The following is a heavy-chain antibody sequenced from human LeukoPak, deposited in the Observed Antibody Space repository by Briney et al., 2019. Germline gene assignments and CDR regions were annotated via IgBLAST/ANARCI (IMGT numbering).Heavy chain of an antibody. CDR1: GFTFSTYA. V-gene: IGHV3-23*01. CDR3: AKGESSMVRGVVD. J-gene: IGHJ4*02. CDR2: ISGSGGST. Sequence: GGSLRLSCAASGFTFSTYAVSWVRQAPGKGLEWVSAISGSGGSTCYADSVKGRFTISRDNSKNTLYLQMNSLRAEDTAVYYCAKGESSMVRGVVDWGQGTLVTVSS. D-gene: IGHD3-10*01.